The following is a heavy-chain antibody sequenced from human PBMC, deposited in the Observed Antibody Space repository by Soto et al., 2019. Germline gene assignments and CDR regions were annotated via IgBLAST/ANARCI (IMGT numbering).Heavy chain of an antibody. CDR1: GFTVSSNY. CDR2: IYSGGST. V-gene: IGHV3-53*01. D-gene: IGHD2-2*01. Sequence: EVQLVESGGGLIQPGGSLRLSCAASGFTVSSNYMSWVRQAPGKGLEWVSVIYSGGSTYYAASVKGRFTSSRDNSKNTPYLLMNSLRAEATAVYYSARDCSSNSCRYGMAVWGQGTTVTVS. J-gene: IGHJ6*02. CDR3: ARDCSSNSCRYGMAV.